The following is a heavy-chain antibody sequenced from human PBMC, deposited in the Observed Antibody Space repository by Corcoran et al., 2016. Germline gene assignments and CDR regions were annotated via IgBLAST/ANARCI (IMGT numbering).Heavy chain of an antibody. CDR3: AKDWGQGFGSGYSAPDY. CDR2: ISYDGSNK. D-gene: IGHD3-3*01. Sequence: QVQLVESGGGVVQPGRSLRLSCAASGFTFSNYGMYWVRQAPGKGLEWVAVISYDGSNKYYGDSVKGRFTISRDNSRNTLFLQMTSLRVEDTAGYYCAKDWGQGFGSGYSAPDYWGQGTLVTVSS. J-gene: IGHJ4*02. V-gene: IGHV3-30*18. CDR1: GFTFSNYG.